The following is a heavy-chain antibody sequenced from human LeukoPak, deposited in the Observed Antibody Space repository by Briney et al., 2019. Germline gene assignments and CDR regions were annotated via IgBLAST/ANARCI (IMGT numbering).Heavy chain of an antibody. J-gene: IGHJ6*03. D-gene: IGHD1-26*01. CDR3: ASSTIVGATYYYYYYMDV. Sequence: SETLSLTCTVSGGSISSSSYYWGWIRQPPGKGLEWIGSIYYSGSTYYNPSLKSRVTISVDTSKNQFSLELSSVTAADTAVYYCASSTIVGATYYYYYYMDVWGKGTTVTISS. CDR2: IYYSGST. V-gene: IGHV4-39*07. CDR1: GGSISSSSYY.